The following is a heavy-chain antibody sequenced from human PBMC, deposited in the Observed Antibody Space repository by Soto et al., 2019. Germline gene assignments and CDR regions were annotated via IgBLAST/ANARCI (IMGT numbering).Heavy chain of an antibody. V-gene: IGHV1-18*04. CDR2: ISDYNGNS. Sequence: QVQLVQSGAEVKKPGASVKVSCKASGYTFTSYGISWVRQATGQGLEWMGWISDYNGNSTYEQKLQGIVTMTTDTPTSTAYITLRSVRSDDTVVYYWARDRIEGGYDILSGYSDNDYWGEGTLVTVSS. D-gene: IGHD3-9*01. CDR3: ARDRIEGGYDILSGYSDNDY. J-gene: IGHJ4*02. CDR1: GYTFTSYG.